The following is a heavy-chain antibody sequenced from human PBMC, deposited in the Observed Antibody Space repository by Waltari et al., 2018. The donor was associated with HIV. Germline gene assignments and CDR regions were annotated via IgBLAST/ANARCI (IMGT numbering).Heavy chain of an antibody. CDR3: ARDIAYYYGMDV. CDR2: ISSSSSYI. V-gene: IGHV3-21*01. D-gene: IGHD2-15*01. CDR1: GFTFSSYS. Sequence: EVQLVEYGVGLVKPGGSLRLSCAASGFTFSSYSMNWVRQAPGKGLEWVSSISSSSSYIYYADSVKGRFTISRDNAKNSLYLQMNSLRAEDTAVYYCARDIAYYYGMDVWGQGTTVTVSS. J-gene: IGHJ6*02.